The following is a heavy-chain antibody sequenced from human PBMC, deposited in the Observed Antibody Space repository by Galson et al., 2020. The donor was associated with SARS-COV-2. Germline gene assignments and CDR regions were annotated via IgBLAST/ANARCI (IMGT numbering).Heavy chain of an antibody. CDR1: GYTFTDYY. J-gene: IGHJ6*02. Sequence: ASVKVSRQASGYTFTDYYLHWVRQAPGQGLAWMGWINPTSGGTHYAPKFQGWVTMTRDTSISTAYLELSRLSSDDTAVYYCARTNETTICGVVSGDYYFGMDVWGQGTTVTVSS. CDR2: INPTSGGT. D-gene: IGHD3-3*01. V-gene: IGHV1-2*04. CDR3: ARTNETTICGVVSGDYYFGMDV.